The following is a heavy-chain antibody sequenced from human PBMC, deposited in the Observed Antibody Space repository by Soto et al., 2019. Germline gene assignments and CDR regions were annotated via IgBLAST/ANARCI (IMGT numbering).Heavy chain of an antibody. V-gene: IGHV3-30*18. CDR2: ISYDGSNK. CDR3: AKNTCDVRFERFDS. CDR1: GFTFSSYG. Sequence: GGSLRLSCAASGFTFSSYGMSWVRQAPGKGLEWVAVISYDGSNKYYADSVKGRFTISRDNSKNTLFLQMNSLRAEDTAVYYCAKNTCDVRFERFDSWGQGTLVTVSS. D-gene: IGHD1-1*01. J-gene: IGHJ4*02.